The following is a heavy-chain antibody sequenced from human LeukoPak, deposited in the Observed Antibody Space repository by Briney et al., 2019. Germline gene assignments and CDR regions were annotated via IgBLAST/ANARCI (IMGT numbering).Heavy chain of an antibody. CDR1: GYTFTGYY. CDR2: INPNSGDT. J-gene: IGHJ4*02. V-gene: IGHV1-2*02. CDR3: ATQRGSYLWGTDFDY. Sequence: ASVKVSCKASGYTFTGYYMHWVRQAPGQGLEWMGWINPNSGDTKYAQKFQGRVTMTRDTSISTAYMELSRLRSGDTAVYYCATQRGSYLWGTDFDYWGQGTLVTVS. D-gene: IGHD3-16*01.